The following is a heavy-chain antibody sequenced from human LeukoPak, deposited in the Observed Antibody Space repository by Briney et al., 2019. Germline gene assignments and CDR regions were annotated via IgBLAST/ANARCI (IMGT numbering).Heavy chain of an antibody. J-gene: IGHJ3*02. CDR1: GFTFSSYG. Sequence: GGSLRLSCAGSGFTFSSYGMHWVRQAPGKGLEWVTFIHYDGSNKYYTDSVKGRFTISRDNSKNTLYLQMNSLRAEDTAVYYCARDPGGPHTVKWDAFDIWGQGTMVTVSS. V-gene: IGHV3-30*02. CDR2: IHYDGSNK. D-gene: IGHD2-2*02. CDR3: ARDPGGPHTVKWDAFDI.